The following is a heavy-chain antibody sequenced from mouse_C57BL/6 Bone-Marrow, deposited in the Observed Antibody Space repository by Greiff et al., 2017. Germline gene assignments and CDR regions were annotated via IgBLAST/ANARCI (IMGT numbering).Heavy chain of an antibody. V-gene: IGHV1-7*01. CDR1: GYTFTSYW. CDR3: ARRGSNCGFCAY. CDR2: ITPSSGYT. D-gene: IGHD2-5*01. Sequence: VQLQQSGAELAKPGASVKLSCKASGYTFTSYWMHWVQQRPGQGLEWIGYITPSSGYTKYNQKFKDKATLTADKSSSTAYMQLSSLTYENSAVYYCARRGSNCGFCAYWGQGTLVTVSA. J-gene: IGHJ3*01.